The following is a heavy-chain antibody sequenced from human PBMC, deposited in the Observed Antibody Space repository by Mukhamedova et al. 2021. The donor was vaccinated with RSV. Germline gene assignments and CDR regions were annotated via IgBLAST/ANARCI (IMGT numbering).Heavy chain of an antibody. CDR3: VRGDIVVEPANWDH. CDR2: FHPGDPET. D-gene: IGHD2-2*01. J-gene: IGHJ4*02. Sequence: VRQMPGRGLEWMGAFHPGDPETRYSPSFQGQVTISADKSISTAYLQWSSLKASDTAMYYCVRGDIVVEPANWDHWGQGTLVTVSS. V-gene: IGHV5-51*01.